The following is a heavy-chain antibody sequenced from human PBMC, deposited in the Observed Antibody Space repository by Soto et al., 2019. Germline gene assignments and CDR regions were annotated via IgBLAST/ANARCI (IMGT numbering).Heavy chain of an antibody. Sequence: GGSLRLSCAASEFTFRSYWMHWVRQSPGKGLVWVSRISGDGSSTNYADSVKGRFTISRDNAKNTVYLQIDSLRAEDTAVYYCARSLPGTYGAFDLWGQGTMVTVS. CDR1: EFTFRSYW. V-gene: IGHV3-74*01. CDR2: ISGDGSST. CDR3: ARSLPGTYGAFDL. J-gene: IGHJ3*01. D-gene: IGHD1-7*01.